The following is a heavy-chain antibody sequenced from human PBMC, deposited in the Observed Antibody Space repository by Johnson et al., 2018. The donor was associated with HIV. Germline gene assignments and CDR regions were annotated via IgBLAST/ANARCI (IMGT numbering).Heavy chain of an antibody. D-gene: IGHD1-1*01. CDR3: ASRYTVDAFDI. CDR1: GFTFSSYA. J-gene: IGHJ3*02. V-gene: IGHV3-30-3*01. CDR2: ISYDGSNK. Sequence: QVLLVESGGGVVQPGMSLRLSCAASGFTFSSYAMHWVRQAPGKGLEWVAVISYDGSNKYYADSVKGRFTISRDNSKNTLYLQMNSLRAEDTAVYYCASRYTVDAFDIWGQGTMVTVSS.